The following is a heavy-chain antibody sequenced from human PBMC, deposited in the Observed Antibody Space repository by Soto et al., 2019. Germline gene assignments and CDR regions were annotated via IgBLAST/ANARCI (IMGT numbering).Heavy chain of an antibody. CDR1: GFTFSSYA. D-gene: IGHD3-22*01. CDR2: ISSTGGST. J-gene: IGHJ4*02. V-gene: IGHV3-23*01. Sequence: GGSLRLSCGSSGFTFSSYAMSLVREAPGKGLEWVSAISSTGGSTYYVDSVEGRFTISRDNSKNTLYLQMNSLRAEDTAVYFCAKDRAFNDATGYYSSLLDDWGQGPLVT. CDR3: AKDRAFNDATGYYSSLLDD.